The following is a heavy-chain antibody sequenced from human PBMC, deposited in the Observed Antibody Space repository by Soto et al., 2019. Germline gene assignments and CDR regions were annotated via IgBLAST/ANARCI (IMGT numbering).Heavy chain of an antibody. CDR2: ISYDGSNK. V-gene: IGHV3-30*18. J-gene: IGHJ6*02. CDR3: AKEVRWSTEYYYYGMDV. Sequence: GGSLRLSCAASGFTFSSYGMHWVRQAPGKGLEWVAVISYDGSNKYYADSVKGRFTISRDNSKNTLYLQMNSLRAEDTAVYYCAKEVRWSTEYYYYGMDVWGQGTTVTVSS. CDR1: GFTFSSYG. D-gene: IGHD2-15*01.